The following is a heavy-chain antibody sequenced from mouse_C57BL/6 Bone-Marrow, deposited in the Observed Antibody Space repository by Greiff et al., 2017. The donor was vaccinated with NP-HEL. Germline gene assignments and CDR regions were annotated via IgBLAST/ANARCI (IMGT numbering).Heavy chain of an antibody. CDR1: GYTFTSYW. CDR2: IYPGSGST. D-gene: IGHD4-1*01. Sequence: QVQLQQPGAELVKPGASVKMSCKASGYTFTSYWITWVKQRPGQGLEWIGDIYPGSGSTNYNEKFKSKATLPVDTSSSTAYMQLSSLTSEDSAVYDCAREIWLTGTRYYFDYWGQGTTLTVSS. CDR3: AREIWLTGTRYYFDY. V-gene: IGHV1-55*01. J-gene: IGHJ2*01.